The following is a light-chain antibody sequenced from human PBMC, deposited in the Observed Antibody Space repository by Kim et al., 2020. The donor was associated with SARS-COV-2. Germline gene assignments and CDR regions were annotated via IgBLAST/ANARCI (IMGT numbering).Light chain of an antibody. CDR1: QSLSSY. Sequence: ASVGDRVTITCRASQSLSSYLNWDQQKPGKAPKLLIYAASSLQSGVPSRFSGGGSGTDFTHTISSLQPEDFATYYCQQSYSTPIAFGQGTRLEIK. V-gene: IGKV1-39*01. J-gene: IGKJ5*01. CDR2: AAS. CDR3: QQSYSTPIA.